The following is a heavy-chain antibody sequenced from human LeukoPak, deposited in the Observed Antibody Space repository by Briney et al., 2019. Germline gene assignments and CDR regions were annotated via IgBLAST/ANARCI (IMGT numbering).Heavy chain of an antibody. Sequence: PGGSLRLSCAASGFSFSSYGMHWVRQAPGKGLEWVAFIQFDANNEYYRDSVKGRFTISIDNSKNMLYLQMNSLRAEDTAMYYCAKDRTGPAEHWGQGTLVTVSS. J-gene: IGHJ1*01. CDR3: AKDRTGPAEH. CDR1: GFSFSSYG. V-gene: IGHV3-30*02. CDR2: IQFDANNE.